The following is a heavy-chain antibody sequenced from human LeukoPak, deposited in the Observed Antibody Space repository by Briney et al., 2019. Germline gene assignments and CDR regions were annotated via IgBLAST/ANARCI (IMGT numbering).Heavy chain of an antibody. J-gene: IGHJ4*02. CDR1: GFTFRTYE. CDR2: IGTIISTT. V-gene: IGHV3-48*03. D-gene: IGHD6-19*01. CDR3: VRPESSGSYDY. Sequence: GGSLRLSCAASGFTFRTYEMNWVRQAPGKGLEWVSCIGTIISTTYYADSVKGRFTISRDNAKNTLYLQMNSLRAEDTAVYYCVRPESSGSYDYWGQGTLVTVSS.